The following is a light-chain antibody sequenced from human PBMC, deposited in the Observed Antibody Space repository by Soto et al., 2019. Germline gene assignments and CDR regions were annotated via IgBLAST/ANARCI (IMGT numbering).Light chain of an antibody. J-gene: IGKJ4*01. Sequence: EIVMTQSPATLSASPGEGATLSCKAGQNVYNNFAWYQQRPGQPPRLLIYDASTRSTGISARLSGSGYGTEFTLTISSLQSEDFAVYFCQQCRNWPLTVGGGTKVEIK. CDR1: QNVYNN. CDR3: QQCRNWPLT. V-gene: IGKV3-15*01. CDR2: DAS.